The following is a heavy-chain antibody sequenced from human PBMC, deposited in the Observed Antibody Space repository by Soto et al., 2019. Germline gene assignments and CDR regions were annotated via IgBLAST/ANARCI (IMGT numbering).Heavy chain of an antibody. CDR3: ATTSDFWSGYYTQWALDY. D-gene: IGHD3-3*01. V-gene: IGHV1-24*01. CDR2: FDPEDGET. CDR1: GYTLTELS. Sequence: ASVKVSCKVSGYTLTELSMHWVRQAPGKGLEWMGGFDPEDGETIYAQKFQGRVTMTEDTSTDTAYMELSSLRSEDTAVYYCATTSDFWSGYYTQWALDYGGQGTLVTVSS. J-gene: IGHJ4*02.